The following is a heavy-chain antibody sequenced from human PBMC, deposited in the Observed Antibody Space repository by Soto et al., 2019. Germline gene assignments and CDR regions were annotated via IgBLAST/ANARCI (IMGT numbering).Heavy chain of an antibody. V-gene: IGHV3-33*01. Sequence: GGSLRLSCAASGFTFSSYGMHWVRQAPGKGLEWVAVIWYDGSNKYYADSVKGRFTISRDNSKNTLYLQMNSLRAEDTAVYYCASRLNGYSSGWYGDVAFDIWGQGTMVTVSS. CDR3: ASRLNGYSSGWYGDVAFDI. CDR2: IWYDGSNK. J-gene: IGHJ3*02. CDR1: GFTFSSYG. D-gene: IGHD6-19*01.